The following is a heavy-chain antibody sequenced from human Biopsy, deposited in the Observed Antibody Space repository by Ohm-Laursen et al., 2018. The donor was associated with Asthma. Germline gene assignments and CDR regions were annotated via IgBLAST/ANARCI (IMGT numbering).Heavy chain of an antibody. D-gene: IGHD3-9*01. CDR3: ARTYYDFLTGQVNDAFAM. Sequence: GASVKVSCKASGYTFINYAIHWVRQAPGQRLEWMGWINAGSGNTKYSQKFQGRVTITRDTSASTAYMELSSLRSEDTAVYYCARTYYDFLTGQVNDAFAMWGQGTMVTVSS. J-gene: IGHJ3*02. V-gene: IGHV1-3*01. CDR1: GYTFINYA. CDR2: INAGSGNT.